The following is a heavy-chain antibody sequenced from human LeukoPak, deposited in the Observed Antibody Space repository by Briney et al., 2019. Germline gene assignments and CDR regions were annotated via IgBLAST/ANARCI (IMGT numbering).Heavy chain of an antibody. CDR1: GFTFSSYG. D-gene: IGHD3-22*01. J-gene: IGHJ4*02. Sequence: GGSLRLSCAASGFTFSSYGMHWVRQAPGKGLEWVAVISYDGSNKYYADSVKGRFTISRDNSKNTLYLQMNSLRAEDTAVYYCAKVYYYYDSSGYDYWGQGTLVTVSS. CDR2: ISYDGSNK. CDR3: AKVYYYYDSSGYDY. V-gene: IGHV3-30*18.